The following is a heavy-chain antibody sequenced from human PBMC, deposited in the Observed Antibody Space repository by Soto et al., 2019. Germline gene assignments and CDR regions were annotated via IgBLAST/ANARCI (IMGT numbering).Heavy chain of an antibody. CDR2: ISGSGGST. V-gene: IGHV3-23*01. D-gene: IGHD6-19*01. J-gene: IGHJ4*02. Sequence: EVQLLESGGGLVQPGGSLRLSCAASGFTFSSHAMSWVRQAPGKGLEWVSAISGSGGSTYYADSVKGRFTISRDNSKNTLYLQMNSLRAEDTAVYYCANGYSSGWYLFDYWGQGTLVTVSS. CDR1: GFTFSSHA. CDR3: ANGYSSGWYLFDY.